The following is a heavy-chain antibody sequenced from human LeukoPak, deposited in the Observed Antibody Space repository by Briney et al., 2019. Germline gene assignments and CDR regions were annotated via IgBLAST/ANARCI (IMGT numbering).Heavy chain of an antibody. Sequence: SETLSLTCAVSGGSISSSNWWSWVRQPPGKGLEWIGEIYHSGSTNYNPSLKSRVTISVDTSKNQFSLKLSSVTAADTAVYYCASTKRIQLWSTWRFDNWGQGTLVTVSS. V-gene: IGHV4-4*02. D-gene: IGHD5-18*01. CDR3: ASTKRIQLWSTWRFDN. CDR2: IYHSGST. J-gene: IGHJ4*02. CDR1: GGSISSSNW.